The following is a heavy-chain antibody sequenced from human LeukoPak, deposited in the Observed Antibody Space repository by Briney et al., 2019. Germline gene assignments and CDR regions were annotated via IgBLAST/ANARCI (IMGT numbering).Heavy chain of an antibody. CDR1: GYTFTSYY. D-gene: IGHD6-19*01. CDR2: INPSGGST. V-gene: IGHV1-46*01. CDR3: ARTPRGAVAGTVRTNWFDP. J-gene: IGHJ5*02. Sequence: GASVKVSCKASGYTFTSYYMHWVRQAPGQGLEWMGIINPSGGSTSYAQKFQGRVTMTTDTSTSTAYMELRSLRSDDTAVYYCARTPRGAVAGTVRTNWFDPWGQGTLVTVSS.